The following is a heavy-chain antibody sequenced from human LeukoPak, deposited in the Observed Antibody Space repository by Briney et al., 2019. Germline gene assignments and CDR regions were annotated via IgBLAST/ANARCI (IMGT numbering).Heavy chain of an antibody. Sequence: GGSLRLSCVASGFTVRSNYMSWVRQAPGRGLEWVSVVYSGGTTYYADSVKGRFTISRDNSKNTLYLRMNSLRAEDTAVYYCARVKVAVAGIGWFDPWGQGSLVTVSS. D-gene: IGHD6-13*01. CDR2: VYSGGTT. CDR3: ARVKVAVAGIGWFDP. CDR1: GFTVRSNY. V-gene: IGHV3-53*01. J-gene: IGHJ5*02.